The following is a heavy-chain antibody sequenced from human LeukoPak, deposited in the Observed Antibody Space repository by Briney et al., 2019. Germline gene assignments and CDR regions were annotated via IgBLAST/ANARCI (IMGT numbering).Heavy chain of an antibody. CDR3: ARGRNVRWYSYYFDY. CDR2: INPSGGST. V-gene: IGHV1-46*01. D-gene: IGHD4-23*01. Sequence: ASVKVSCKASGYTFTSYYMHWVRQAPGQGLEWMGIINPSGGSTSYAQKFQGRVTMTRDTSTSTVYMELSSLGSEDTAVYYCARGRNVRWYSYYFDYWGQGTLVTVSS. CDR1: GYTFTSYY. J-gene: IGHJ4*02.